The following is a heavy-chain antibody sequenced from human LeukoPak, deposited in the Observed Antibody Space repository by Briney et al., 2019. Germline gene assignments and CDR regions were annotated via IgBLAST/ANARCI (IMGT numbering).Heavy chain of an antibody. CDR1: GGSISSDSQY. J-gene: IGHJ3*02. D-gene: IGHD4-23*01. CDR2: IFSSGST. CDR3: ARRAYGGKDAFDI. Sequence: PSETLSLTCTVSGGSISSDSQYWSWIRQPAGKGLEWIGRIFSSGSTNYNPSLKSRVTISVDTSKNQFSLKLTSVTAADTAVCYCARRAYGGKDAFDIWGQGTMVTVSS. V-gene: IGHV4-61*02.